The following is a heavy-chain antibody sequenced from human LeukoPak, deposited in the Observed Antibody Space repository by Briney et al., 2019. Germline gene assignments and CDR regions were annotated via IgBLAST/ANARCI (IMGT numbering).Heavy chain of an antibody. Sequence: ASVKVSCKASGYTFTSYAMHWVRQAPGQRLGWMGWINAGNGNTKYSQKFQGRVTITRDTSASTAYVELSSLGSEDTAVYYCARAQTTMVRGGRAFDIWGQGTMVTVSS. J-gene: IGHJ3*02. CDR2: INAGNGNT. CDR3: ARAQTTMVRGGRAFDI. V-gene: IGHV1-3*01. D-gene: IGHD3-10*01. CDR1: GYTFTSYA.